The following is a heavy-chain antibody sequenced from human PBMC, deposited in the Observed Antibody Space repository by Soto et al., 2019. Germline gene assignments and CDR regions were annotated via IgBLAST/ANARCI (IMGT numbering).Heavy chain of an antibody. V-gene: IGHV1-69*12. CDR2: IIPIFGTA. J-gene: IGHJ6*02. Sequence: QVQLVQSGAEVKKPGSSVKVSCKASGGTFSSYAISWVRQAPGQGLEWMGGIIPIFGTANYAQKFQGRVTITADESTSTAYMELSSLRSEDTAVYYCARGGSFGVVIMYNYYYGMDVWGQGTTVTVSS. CDR3: ARGGSFGVVIMYNYYYGMDV. CDR1: GGTFSSYA. D-gene: IGHD3-3*01.